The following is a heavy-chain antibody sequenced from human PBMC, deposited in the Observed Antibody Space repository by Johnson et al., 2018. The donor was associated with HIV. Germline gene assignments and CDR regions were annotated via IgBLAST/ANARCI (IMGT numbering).Heavy chain of an antibody. V-gene: IGHV3-66*03. CDR1: GFTVSSNY. CDR3: ARGGARSSGYYSAFDI. CDR2: IYSGGRT. D-gene: IGHD3-22*01. Sequence: VQLVESGGGLIQPGGSLRLSCAASGFTVSSNYMSWVRQAPGKGLEWVSIIYSGGRTYHEDSVKGRFTLSRDNSKNTLYLQMNSLRAEATAVYYCARGGARSSGYYSAFDIWGQGTMVTVSS. J-gene: IGHJ3*02.